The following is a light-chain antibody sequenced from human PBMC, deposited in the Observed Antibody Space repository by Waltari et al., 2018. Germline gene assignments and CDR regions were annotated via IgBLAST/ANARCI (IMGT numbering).Light chain of an antibody. CDR1: QSINTY. CDR3: QQGHSPPFT. Sequence: DIQMTQSPSSLSASVGDSVTITCRASQSINTYLNWYQQKPGKAPELLIYAASSLQSGVPSAFSGSGSGTDFTPTISSLQPEDFATYFCQQGHSPPFTFGPGTKVDIK. CDR2: AAS. V-gene: IGKV1-39*01. J-gene: IGKJ3*01.